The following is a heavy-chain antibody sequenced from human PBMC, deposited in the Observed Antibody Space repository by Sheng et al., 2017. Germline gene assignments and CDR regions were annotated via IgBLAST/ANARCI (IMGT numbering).Heavy chain of an antibody. CDR3: AREVTGFWSGYYINL. CDR1: GGSLSGYY. D-gene: IGHD3-3*01. J-gene: IGHJ5*02. Sequence: VQLQQWGAGLLKPSETLSLTCSVYGGSLSGYYWSWIRQPPGKGLEWIGEVNHGGSTSYHPSLKSRVTISVDTSKSQFSLKLSSVTAADTAVYYCAREVTGFWSGYYINLWGQGPWSTVSS. V-gene: IGHV4-34*01. CDR2: VNHGGST.